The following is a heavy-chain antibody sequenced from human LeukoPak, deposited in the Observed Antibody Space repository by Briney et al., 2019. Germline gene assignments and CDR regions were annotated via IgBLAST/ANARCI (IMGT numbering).Heavy chain of an antibody. D-gene: IGHD2-2*01. Sequence: GASVKVSCKASGYTFTVYYMHWVRQAPGQGLEWMGWINPNSGGTNYAQKFQGRVTMTRDTSISTAYMELSRLRSDDTAVYYCARNGKDCSSTSCSQRYYHYYMDIWGKGTTVTVSS. CDR3: ARNGKDCSSTSCSQRYYHYYMDI. V-gene: IGHV1-2*02. J-gene: IGHJ6*03. CDR1: GYTFTVYY. CDR2: INPNSGGT.